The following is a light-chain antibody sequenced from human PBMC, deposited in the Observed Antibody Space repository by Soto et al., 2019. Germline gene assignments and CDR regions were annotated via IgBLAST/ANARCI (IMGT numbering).Light chain of an antibody. Sequence: SGLTQPPSVSGSPGQSVTSSCTGTSTDFVSYNRVSWYQQPPGTAPKLMIYEVSKRPSGVPDRFSGSKSGNTASLTISGLQAADEADYYCSLYTSENAYVFGTGTKVTVL. V-gene: IGLV2-18*01. CDR2: EVS. J-gene: IGLJ1*01. CDR1: STDFVSYNR. CDR3: SLYTSENAYV.